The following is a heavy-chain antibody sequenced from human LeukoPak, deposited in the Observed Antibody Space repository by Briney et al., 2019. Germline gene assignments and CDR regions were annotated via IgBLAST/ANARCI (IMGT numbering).Heavy chain of an antibody. CDR2: INPSGGST. CDR3: ARGGVGATTYVWFDP. V-gene: IGHV1-46*01. Sequence: ASVMVSCKASGYTFTNYYIHWVRQAPGQGLECMGIINPSGGSTSYAQKFQGRVTMTRDMSTSTVYMGLSSLRSEDTAVYYCARGGVGATTYVWFDPWGQGTLVTVSS. D-gene: IGHD1-26*01. CDR1: GYTFTNYY. J-gene: IGHJ5*02.